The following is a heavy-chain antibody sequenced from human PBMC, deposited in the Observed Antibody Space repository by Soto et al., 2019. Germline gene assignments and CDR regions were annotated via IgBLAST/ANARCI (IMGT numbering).Heavy chain of an antibody. D-gene: IGHD6-6*01. CDR1: GFTFSDYG. CDR2: MSYAGTYK. Sequence: QVQLVESGGGVVQPGRSLRLSCAVSGFTFSDYGMHWVRQAPGKGLEWVAVMSYAGTYKYYADSVKGRFTISRDLSGNTLFLQMNSLRLEDTAVYFGAKEMYPRTVLDSSSPWGDYWGQGTLVTVSS. CDR3: AKEMYPRTVLDSSSPWGDY. J-gene: IGHJ4*02. V-gene: IGHV3-30*18.